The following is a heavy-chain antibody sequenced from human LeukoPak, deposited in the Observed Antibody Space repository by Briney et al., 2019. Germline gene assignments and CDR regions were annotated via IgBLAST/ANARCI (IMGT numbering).Heavy chain of an antibody. J-gene: IGHJ4*02. D-gene: IGHD2-2*01. V-gene: IGHV4-59*01. CDR2: IYYSGST. CDR1: GGSISSYY. CDR3: ARGCSSTNCYEDY. Sequence: SETLSLTCTVSGGSISSYYWSWIRQPPGKGLEWIGYIYYSGSTNYNPSLKSRVTISVDTSKNQFSLKLSSVTAADTAVYYCARGCSSTNCYEDYWGQGALVTVSS.